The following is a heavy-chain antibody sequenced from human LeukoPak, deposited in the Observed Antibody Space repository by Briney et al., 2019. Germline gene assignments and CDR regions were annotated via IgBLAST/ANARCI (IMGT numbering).Heavy chain of an antibody. CDR1: GFTFSSYA. V-gene: IGHV3-23*01. D-gene: IGHD3-16*01. J-gene: IGHJ3*02. CDR2: ISGSGGNT. CDR3: AKGGFNGDAFDI. Sequence: GGSLRLSCAASGFTFSSYAMSWVRQAPGKGLEWVSGISGSGGNTYYADSVKGRFTISRDNSKNTLYLQMNSLRAEDTAVYYCAKGGFNGDAFDIWGQGTMVTVSS.